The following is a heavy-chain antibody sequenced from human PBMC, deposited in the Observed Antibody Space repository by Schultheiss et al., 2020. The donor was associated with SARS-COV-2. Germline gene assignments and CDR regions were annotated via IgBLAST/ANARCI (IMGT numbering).Heavy chain of an antibody. Sequence: SETLSLTCTVSGASISSYYWSWLRQPAGKGLEWIGRIYSNGSTSYNPSLKSRVTISVDKSKNQFSLKLSSVTAADTAVYYCARGGYSGYDSCFDPWGQGTMVTVSS. CDR3: ARGGYSGYDSCFDP. V-gene: IGHV4-4*07. CDR2: IYSNGST. CDR1: GASISSYY. J-gene: IGHJ5*02. D-gene: IGHD5-12*01.